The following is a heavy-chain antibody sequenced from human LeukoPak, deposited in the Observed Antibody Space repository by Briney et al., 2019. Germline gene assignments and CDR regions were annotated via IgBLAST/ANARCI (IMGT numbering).Heavy chain of an antibody. V-gene: IGHV4-59*01. CDR1: GASLSHYH. Sequence: SETLSLTCAVSGASLSHYHWNWFRQPPGKGLEWIASVFDNEDANYNPSLESRVTISLDTSKSHVSLRPTSVTAADTAVYFCAKGETVTTSPFDYWGQGILVTVSS. J-gene: IGHJ4*02. D-gene: IGHD4-17*01. CDR2: VFDNEDA. CDR3: AKGETVTTSPFDY.